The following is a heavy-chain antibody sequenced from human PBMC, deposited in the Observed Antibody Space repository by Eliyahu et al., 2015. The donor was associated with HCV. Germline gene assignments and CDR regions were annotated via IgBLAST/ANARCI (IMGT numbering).Heavy chain of an antibody. CDR2: INSDGSST. Sequence: EVQLVESGGGLVQPGGSLXLSXAASGFTFXSYWXXWVRQAPGKGVVWVSRINSDGSSTSYADSVKGRFTISRDNAKNTLYLQMNSLRAEDTAVYYCARVRGHSGYHVAFDYWGQGTLVTVSS. CDR3: ARVRGHSGYHVAFDY. J-gene: IGHJ4*02. CDR1: GFTFXSYW. V-gene: IGHV3-74*01. D-gene: IGHD5-12*01.